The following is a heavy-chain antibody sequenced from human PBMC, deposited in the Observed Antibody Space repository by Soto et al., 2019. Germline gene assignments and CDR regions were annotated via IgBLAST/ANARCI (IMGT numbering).Heavy chain of an antibody. CDR2: IYSGGST. J-gene: IGHJ3*02. CDR1: GFTVSSNY. V-gene: IGHV3-53*04. Sequence: GGSLRLSCAASGFTVSSNYMSWVRQAPGKGLEWVSVIYSGGSTYYADSVKGRFTISRHNSKNTLYLQMNRLRVEYTAVYFCARDLITGDEGAFDIWGQGTMVTVSS. D-gene: IGHD7-27*01. CDR3: ARDLITGDEGAFDI.